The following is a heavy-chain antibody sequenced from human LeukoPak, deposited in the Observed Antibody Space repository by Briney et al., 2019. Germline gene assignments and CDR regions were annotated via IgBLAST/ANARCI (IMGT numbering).Heavy chain of an antibody. V-gene: IGHV1-18*04. D-gene: IGHD6-19*01. CDR2: ISAYNGNT. Sequence: ASVKVSCKASGYTFTSYGISWVRQAPGQGLEWMGWISAYNGNTNYAQKLHGRVTMTTDTPTSTAYMELRSLRSDETAVYYCARNGGWYRGLDYWGQGTLVTVSS. CDR1: GYTFTSYG. J-gene: IGHJ4*02. CDR3: ARNGGWYRGLDY.